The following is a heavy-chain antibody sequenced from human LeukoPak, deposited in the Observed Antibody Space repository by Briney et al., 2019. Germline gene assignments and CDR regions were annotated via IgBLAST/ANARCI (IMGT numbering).Heavy chain of an antibody. CDR2: ISSSGSTI. D-gene: IGHD6-19*01. Sequence: GGSLRLSCAASGFTFSSYEMNWVRQAPGKGLEWVSYISSSGSTIYYADSVKGRFTISRDNAKNSLYLQMNSLRAEDTAVYYCARAYGWSSFDPWGQGTLVTVSS. CDR3: ARAYGWSSFDP. CDR1: GFTFSSYE. V-gene: IGHV3-48*03. J-gene: IGHJ5*02.